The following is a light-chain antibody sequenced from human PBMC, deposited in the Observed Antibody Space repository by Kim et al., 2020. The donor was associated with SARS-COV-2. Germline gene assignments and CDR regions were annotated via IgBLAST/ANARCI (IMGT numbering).Light chain of an antibody. Sequence: QSVLTQPPSASGTPGQRVTISCSGSSSNIGSNTVNWYQQFPGTAPQLLIDTDDRRPSGVSDRVSCSKSGTSASLAISALRSEDEAAYYCVTWDDSLDVWMFGGGTKVTVL. CDR1: SSNIGSNT. CDR2: TDD. CDR3: VTWDDSLDVWM. V-gene: IGLV1-44*01. J-gene: IGLJ3*02.